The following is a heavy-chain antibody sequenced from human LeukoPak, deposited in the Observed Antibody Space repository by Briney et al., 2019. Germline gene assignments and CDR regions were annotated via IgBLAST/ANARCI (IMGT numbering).Heavy chain of an antibody. D-gene: IGHD6-6*01. V-gene: IGHV3-7*01. CDR1: GFTFSRFW. Sequence: SGGSLRLSCAASGFTFSRFWMNWVRQAPGKGLEWVANINGDGSRVNYVDSVKGRFTVSRDNTRDSLYLQMNFLTADDTAIYYCVRDPAAAPYYDFWGQGTLVTVSS. J-gene: IGHJ4*02. CDR2: INGDGSRV. CDR3: VRDPAAAPYYDF.